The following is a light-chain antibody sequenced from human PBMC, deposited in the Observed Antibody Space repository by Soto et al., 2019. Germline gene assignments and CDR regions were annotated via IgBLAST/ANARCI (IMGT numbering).Light chain of an antibody. Sequence: QSVLTHPPSASGSPGQSVTVSCTGSSSDIGDYNFVSWYQQHPGKAPKLIIYEVKKRPSGVPDRFSASKSGNTASLTVSGLQAEDEADYYCSSYAGNNNFVFGSGTKVTVL. V-gene: IGLV2-8*01. CDR2: EVK. CDR3: SSYAGNNNFV. CDR1: SSDIGDYNF. J-gene: IGLJ1*01.